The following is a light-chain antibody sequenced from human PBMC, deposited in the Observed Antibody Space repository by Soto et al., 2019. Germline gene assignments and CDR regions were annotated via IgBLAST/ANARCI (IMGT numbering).Light chain of an antibody. Sequence: NFMLTQPHSVSESPGETVTISCTRTGGSIASNYVQWYQQRPGSAPSTVIYVFDQRPSGVPDRFSGSIDRSSNSASLTISGLKTEDEADYYCHSYDGNNHVVLGGGTQLTVL. CDR1: GGSIASNY. CDR2: VFD. CDR3: HSYDGNNHVV. J-gene: IGLJ2*01. V-gene: IGLV6-57*04.